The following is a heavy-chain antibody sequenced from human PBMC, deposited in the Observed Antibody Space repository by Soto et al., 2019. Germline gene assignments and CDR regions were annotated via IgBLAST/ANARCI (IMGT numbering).Heavy chain of an antibody. D-gene: IGHD2-21*02. CDR3: ATRIDSRSDSEF. CDR1: GDTFNTYT. V-gene: IGHV1-69*08. J-gene: IGHJ4*02. Sequence: QVQLVQSGAEVKKPGSSVKVSCKASGDTFNTYTINWVRQAPGQGLEWLGRIIPIFDTPNYAPKFQGRVTITADKSTATAYMELSSLRLGDTAVYFCATRIDSRSDSEFWGQGTLVTVSS. CDR2: IIPIFDTP.